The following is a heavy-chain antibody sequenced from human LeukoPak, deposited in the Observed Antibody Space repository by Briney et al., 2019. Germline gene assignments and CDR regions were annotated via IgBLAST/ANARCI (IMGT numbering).Heavy chain of an antibody. D-gene: IGHD2-15*01. J-gene: IGHJ6*03. V-gene: IGHV4-39*01. CDR3: ATVVAAIRSGYYYYYMDV. CDR2: IYYSGST. Sequence: SETLSLTCTVSGGSINTRSDFWGWLRQPPGKGLEWLGTIYYSGSTNYNPSLKSRVTISVDTSKNQFSLMLSSVTAADTAVYYCATVVAAIRSGYYYYYMDVWGKGTTVTVSS. CDR1: GGSINTRSDF.